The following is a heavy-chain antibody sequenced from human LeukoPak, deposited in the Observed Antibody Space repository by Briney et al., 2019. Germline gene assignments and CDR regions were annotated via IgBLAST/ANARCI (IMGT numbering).Heavy chain of an antibody. V-gene: IGHV3-7*01. CDR2: IKRDGSEE. D-gene: IGHD2-2*01. J-gene: IGHJ5*02. Sequence: GGSLRLSCAASGFTFSSYAMSWVRQAPGKGLEWVANIKRDGSEEYYVDSVKGRFTISRDNAKNSLYLHMNSLRVEDTAVYYCAREGSCSSTSCYGTNWFDPWGQGTLVTVST. CDR1: GFTFSSYA. CDR3: AREGSCSSTSCYGTNWFDP.